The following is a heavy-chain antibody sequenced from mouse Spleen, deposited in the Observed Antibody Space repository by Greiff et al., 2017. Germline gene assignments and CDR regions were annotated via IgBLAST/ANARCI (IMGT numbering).Heavy chain of an antibody. CDR3: ARSYYGSSPDAY. D-gene: IGHD1-1*01. CDR2: IHPNSGST. Sequence: QVQLQQSGAELVKPGASVKLSCKASGYTFTSYWMHWVKQRPGQGLEWIGMIHPNSGSTNYNEKFKSKATLTVDKSSSTAYMQLSSLTSEDSAVYYCARSYYGSSPDAYWGQGTLVTVSA. V-gene: IGHV1-64*01. CDR1: GYTFTSYW. J-gene: IGHJ3*01.